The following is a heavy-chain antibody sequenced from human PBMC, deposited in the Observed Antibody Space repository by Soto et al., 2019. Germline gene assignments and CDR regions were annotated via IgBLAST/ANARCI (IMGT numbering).Heavy chain of an antibody. V-gene: IGHV2-26*01. Sequence: QVTLKESGPVLVKPTETLTLTCTVSVFSLSNARMSVSWIRQPPGKALEWLAHIFSNDAKSYSASLKSRLTISKDTSKSQVVLTMTNMDPVDKATYYCARIRGWGWLGPNDYWGQGTLVTVSS. CDR1: VFSLSNARMS. D-gene: IGHD3-10*01. CDR2: IFSNDAK. J-gene: IGHJ4*02. CDR3: ARIRGWGWLGPNDY.